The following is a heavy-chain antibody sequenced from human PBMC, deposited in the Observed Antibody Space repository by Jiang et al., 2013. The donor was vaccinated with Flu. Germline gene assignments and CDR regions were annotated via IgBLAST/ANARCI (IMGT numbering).Heavy chain of an antibody. J-gene: IGHJ5*02. CDR3: ARLSVVTIPGDNWFDP. V-gene: IGHV3-7*03. CDR2: IRQDGSET. Sequence: WMSWVRQAPKQGLEWVANIRQDGSETYYVDSVKGRFIISRDNAKSSLYLQMNSLRAEDTAVYYCARLSVVTIPGDNWFDPWGQGTLVTVSS. CDR1: W. D-gene: IGHD3-3*01.